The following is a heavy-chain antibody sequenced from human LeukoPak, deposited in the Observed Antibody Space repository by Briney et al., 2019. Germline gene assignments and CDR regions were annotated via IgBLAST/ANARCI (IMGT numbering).Heavy chain of an antibody. CDR2: INAGNGNT. CDR1: GYTFTSYA. D-gene: IGHD3-22*01. Sequence: GASVKVSCKASGYTFTSYAMHWVSQAPGQRLEWMGWINAGNGNTKYSQKFQGRVTITRDTSASTAYMELSSLRSEDTAVYYCARGYGGPPYDSSGYYYWGIYFDYWGQGTLVTVSS. J-gene: IGHJ4*02. CDR3: ARGYGGPPYDSSGYYYWGIYFDY. V-gene: IGHV1-3*01.